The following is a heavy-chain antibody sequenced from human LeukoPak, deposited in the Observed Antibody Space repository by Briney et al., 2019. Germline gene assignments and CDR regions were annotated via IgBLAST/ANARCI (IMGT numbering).Heavy chain of an antibody. J-gene: IGHJ3*02. CDR3: AKDGQQPSMVTFGAFDI. V-gene: IGHV3-30*02. CDR2: IRYDGSNK. CDR1: GFTFSSYG. Sequence: PGGSLRLSCAVSGFTFSSYGMHWVRQAPGKGLEWVVFIRYDGSNKYYADSVKGRFTISRDNSKNTLYLQMNSLRAEDTAVYYCAKDGQQPSMVTFGAFDIWGQGTMVTVSS. D-gene: IGHD5-18*01.